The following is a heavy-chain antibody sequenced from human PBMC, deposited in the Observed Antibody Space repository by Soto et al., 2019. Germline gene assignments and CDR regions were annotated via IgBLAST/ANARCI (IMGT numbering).Heavy chain of an antibody. V-gene: IGHV3-15*07. CDR2: IKSKTDGGTT. Sequence: GGSLRLSCAASCFTFMNAWMNWVLQAPWKGLEWVGRIKSKTDGGTTDYAAPVKGRFTISRGDSKNTLYLQMNSLKTEDTAVYYCTTDYYGSGKIYYYGMDVWGQGTTVTVPS. J-gene: IGHJ6*02. D-gene: IGHD3-10*01. CDR1: CFTFMNAW. CDR3: TTDYYGSGKIYYYGMDV.